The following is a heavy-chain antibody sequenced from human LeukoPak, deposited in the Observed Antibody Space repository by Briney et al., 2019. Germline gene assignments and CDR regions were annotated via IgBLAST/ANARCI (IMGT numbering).Heavy chain of an antibody. D-gene: IGHD3-10*01. V-gene: IGHV3-21*01. Sequence: GGSLRLSCAASGFTFSSYSMNWVRQAPGKGLEWVSSISSSGSYIYYADSVKGRFTISRDNAKNSLYLQMNSLRAEDTAVYYCARDLRPAMVRGVIVYWGQGTLVTVSS. CDR1: GFTFSSYS. CDR3: ARDLRPAMVRGVIVY. J-gene: IGHJ4*02. CDR2: ISSSGSYI.